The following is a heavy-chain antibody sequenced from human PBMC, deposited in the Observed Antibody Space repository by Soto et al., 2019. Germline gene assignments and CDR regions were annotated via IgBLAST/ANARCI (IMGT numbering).Heavy chain of an antibody. CDR2: IIPIFGTA. CDR3: AKLFLSGYNWFAP. J-gene: IGHJ5*02. D-gene: IGHD7-27*01. V-gene: IGHV1-69*13. Sequence: ASVKVSCKASGGTFSSYAISWVRQAPGQGLEWMGGIIPIFGTANYAQKFQGRVTITADESTSTAYMELSSLRSEDTAVYYCAKLFLSGYNWFAPWGKGTLVTVSS. CDR1: GGTFSSYA.